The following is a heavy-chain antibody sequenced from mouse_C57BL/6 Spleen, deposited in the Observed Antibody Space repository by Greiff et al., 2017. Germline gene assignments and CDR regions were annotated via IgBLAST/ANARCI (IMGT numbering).Heavy chain of an antibody. CDR1: GFSLTSYG. Sequence: VQLQQSGPGLVQPSQSLSITCTVSGFSLTSYGVHWVRQSPGKGLEWLGVVWRGGSTDYNAAFMSRLSITKDNSKSQVFFKMNSLQADDTAIYYCAKSSRGYDYDGAMDYWGQGTSVTVSS. J-gene: IGHJ4*01. CDR3: AKSSRGYDYDGAMDY. CDR2: VWRGGST. V-gene: IGHV2-5*01. D-gene: IGHD2-4*01.